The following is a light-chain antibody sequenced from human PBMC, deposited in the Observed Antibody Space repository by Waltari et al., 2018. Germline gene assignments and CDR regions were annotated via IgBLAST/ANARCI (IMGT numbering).Light chain of an antibody. J-gene: IGKJ2*01. CDR1: QRLTKNY. CDR3: QQYGSSILYT. Sequence: VLTQSPGTLSLSPGERATLSCRASQRLTKNYLACYQQKPGQAPRLLIYCASSRAAGIPERFSGSGSGTDFTLTISRLEPEDFGVYYCQQYGSSILYTFGQGTKLEIK. V-gene: IGKV3-20*01. CDR2: CAS.